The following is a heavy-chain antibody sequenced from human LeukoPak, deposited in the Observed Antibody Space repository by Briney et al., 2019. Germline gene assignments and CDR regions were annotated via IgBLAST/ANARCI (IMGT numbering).Heavy chain of an antibody. J-gene: IGHJ4*02. CDR3: VRGGGYYDRSRKYFIRPPQY. V-gene: IGHV1-8*01. D-gene: IGHD3-22*01. Sequence: ASVKVSCMASGYTFTDYDLNWVRQATGQELEWLGWMNPNSGNTGYAQKFRGRVTMTRDTSITTAYMELSSLRSEDTAVYYCVRGGGYYDRSRKYFIRPPQYWGQGTLVTVSS. CDR2: MNPNSGNT. CDR1: GYTFTDYD.